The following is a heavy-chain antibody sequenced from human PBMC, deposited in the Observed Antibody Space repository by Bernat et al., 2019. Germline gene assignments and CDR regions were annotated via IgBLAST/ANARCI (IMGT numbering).Heavy chain of an antibody. V-gene: IGHV3-23*01. CDR1: GFTFSSYA. CDR2: ISGSVGST. CDR3: AKEQSSGWPYTQYNWFDP. Sequence: EVQLLESGGGLVQPGGSLRLSCAASGFTFSSYAMSWVRQAPGKGLEWVSSISGSVGSTYYADSVKGRFTISRDNSKNTLYLQMNSLRAEDTAVYYCAKEQSSGWPYTQYNWFDPWGQGTLVTVSS. J-gene: IGHJ5*02. D-gene: IGHD6-19*01.